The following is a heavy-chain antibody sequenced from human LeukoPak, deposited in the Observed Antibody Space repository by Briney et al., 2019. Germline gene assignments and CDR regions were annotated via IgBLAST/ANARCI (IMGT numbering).Heavy chain of an antibody. J-gene: IGHJ6*02. CDR3: ARQEGGSFYFYYGMDV. Sequence: GGSLRLSCAASGFTFSSYWMSWVRQAPGKGLEWVANIKQDRSVKYYVDPVKGRFTISRENAKNSLYLQMNSLRADDTAVYYCARQEGGSFYFYYGMDVWGQGTTVTVSS. V-gene: IGHV3-7*01. CDR1: GFTFSSYW. CDR2: IKQDRSVK. D-gene: IGHD1-26*01.